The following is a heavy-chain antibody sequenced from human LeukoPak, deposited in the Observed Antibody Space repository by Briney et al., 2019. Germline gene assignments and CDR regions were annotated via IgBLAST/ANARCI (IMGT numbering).Heavy chain of an antibody. J-gene: IGHJ4*02. CDR3: AKDLPTDYYGSGSYAHNY. CDR2: IYSGGST. Sequence: PGGSLRLSCAASGFTVSSNYMSWVRQAPGKGLEWVSVIYSGGSTYYADSVKGRFTISRDNSKNTLYLQMNSLRAEDTAVYYCAKDLPTDYYGSGSYAHNYWGQGTLVTVSS. D-gene: IGHD3-10*01. CDR1: GFTVSSNY. V-gene: IGHV3-53*01.